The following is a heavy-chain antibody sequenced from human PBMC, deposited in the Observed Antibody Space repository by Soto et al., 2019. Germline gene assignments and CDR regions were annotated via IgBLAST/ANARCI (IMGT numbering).Heavy chain of an antibody. CDR3: ARDRSSPPLEDYGMDV. J-gene: IGHJ6*02. CDR2: ISSSSSYI. Sequence: GGSLRLSCAASGFTFSSYSMNWVRQAPGKGLEWVSSISSSSSYIYYADSVKGRFTISRDNAKNSLYLQMNSLRAEDTAVYYCARDRSSPPLEDYGMDVWGQGTTVTVSS. CDR1: GFTFSSYS. D-gene: IGHD6-13*01. V-gene: IGHV3-21*01.